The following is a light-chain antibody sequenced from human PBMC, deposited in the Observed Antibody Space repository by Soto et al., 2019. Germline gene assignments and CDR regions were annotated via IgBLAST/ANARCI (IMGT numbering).Light chain of an antibody. CDR1: QSVSNF. Sequence: EIVLTQSPATLSLSPGERATLSCRASQSVSNFLASYQQKPGRAPRLLIYDASNRASGIPARFSGSESGTHFTLTISSLDPEDFAVYYCQQRSNWPTVTFGGGTKVVIK. CDR3: QQRSNWPTVT. V-gene: IGKV3-11*01. J-gene: IGKJ4*01. CDR2: DAS.